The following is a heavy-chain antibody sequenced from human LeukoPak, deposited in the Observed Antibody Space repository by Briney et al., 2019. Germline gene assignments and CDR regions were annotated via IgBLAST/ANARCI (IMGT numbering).Heavy chain of an antibody. D-gene: IGHD1-26*01. Sequence: PGGSLRLSCAASGFAFSTYSMNWVRQAPGKGLEWVSVIYSGGSTYYADSVKGRFTISRDNSKNTLYLQMNSLRAEDTAVYYCARALVGATGYWGQGTLVTVSS. V-gene: IGHV3-66*01. CDR3: ARALVGATGY. CDR1: GFAFSTYS. J-gene: IGHJ4*02. CDR2: IYSGGST.